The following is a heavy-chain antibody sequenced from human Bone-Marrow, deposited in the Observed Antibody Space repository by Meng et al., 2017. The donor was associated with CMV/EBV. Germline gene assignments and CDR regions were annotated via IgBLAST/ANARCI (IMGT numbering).Heavy chain of an antibody. J-gene: IGHJ6*02. CDR1: GVSLSTSGVG. D-gene: IGHD3-22*01. V-gene: IGHV2-5*01. CDR3: AHSPPPPYYYDSSGYYGMDV. CDR2: IYWNDDK. Sequence: SGPTLVKPTQTLTLTCTFSGVSLSTSGVGVGWIRQPPGKALEWLALIYWNDDKRYSPSLKSRLTITKDTSKNQVVLTMTNMDPVDTATYYCAHSPPPPYYYDSSGYYGMDVWGQGTTVTVSS.